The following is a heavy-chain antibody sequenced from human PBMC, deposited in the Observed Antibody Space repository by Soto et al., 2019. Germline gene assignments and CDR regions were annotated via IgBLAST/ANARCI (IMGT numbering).Heavy chain of an antibody. J-gene: IGHJ1*01. Sequence: QVQLVQSGAEEKKPGASVKVSCKASGYTFTSYAMHWVRQAPGQRLKWMGWINAGNGNTKYSQRFQGRVTITRDTSESTAYMELSSLRSEDTAVYYCARVGSRSYAFQHWGQGTLVTVSS. CDR1: GYTFTSYA. CDR2: INAGNGNT. D-gene: IGHD3-10*01. CDR3: ARVGSRSYAFQH. V-gene: IGHV1-3*05.